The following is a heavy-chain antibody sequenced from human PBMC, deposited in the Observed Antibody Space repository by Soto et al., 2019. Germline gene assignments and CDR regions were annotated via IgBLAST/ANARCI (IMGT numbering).Heavy chain of an antibody. D-gene: IGHD2-2*02. Sequence: GASVKVSCKSSGYTYCSYDINWVLQATGQGLEWMGWMNPNSGNTGYAQKFQGRVTMTRNTSISTAYMELSSLRSEDTAVYYCARYTPNRDPFDPWGQGTLVTAPQ. CDR1: GYTYCSYD. J-gene: IGHJ5*02. V-gene: IGHV1-8*01. CDR3: ARYTPNRDPFDP. CDR2: MNPNSGNT.